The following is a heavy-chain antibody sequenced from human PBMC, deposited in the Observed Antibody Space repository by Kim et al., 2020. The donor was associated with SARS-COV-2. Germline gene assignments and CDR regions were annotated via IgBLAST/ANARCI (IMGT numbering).Heavy chain of an antibody. V-gene: IGHV4-59*01. CDR3: AREHILTGYYNGVFDY. D-gene: IGHD3-9*01. Sequence: SHKSRVTISVDTSKTRFYLKLSSVTAADTAVYYCAREHILTGYYNGVFDYWGQGTLVTVSS. J-gene: IGHJ4*02.